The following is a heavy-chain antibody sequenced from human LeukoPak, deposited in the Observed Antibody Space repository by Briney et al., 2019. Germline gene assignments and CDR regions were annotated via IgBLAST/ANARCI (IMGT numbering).Heavy chain of an antibody. J-gene: IGHJ3*01. Sequence: GGSLRLSCAASGFTFSDEYMSWIRQAPGKGLGWISCVSNSGSSIYYADSVKGRFSISRDNVKNSLYLQMNSLRVEDTAVYYCARDGAYSASNFWGQGTMVAVSS. CDR2: VSNSGSSI. D-gene: IGHD6-13*01. V-gene: IGHV3-11*01. CDR1: GFTFSDEY. CDR3: ARDGAYSASNF.